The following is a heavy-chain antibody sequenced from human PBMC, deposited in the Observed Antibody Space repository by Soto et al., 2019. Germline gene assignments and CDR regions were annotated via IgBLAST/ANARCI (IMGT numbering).Heavy chain of an antibody. J-gene: IGHJ4*02. Sequence: GGSLRLSCAASGFTFSNAWMSWVRQAPGKGLEWVGRIKSKTDGGTTDYAAPVKGRFTISRDDSKNTLYLQMNSLKTEDTAVYYCTILAVADTFYFDYWGKGTLVTVSS. CDR3: TILAVADTFYFDY. V-gene: IGHV3-15*01. CDR1: GFTFSNAW. CDR2: IKSKTDGGTT. D-gene: IGHD6-19*01.